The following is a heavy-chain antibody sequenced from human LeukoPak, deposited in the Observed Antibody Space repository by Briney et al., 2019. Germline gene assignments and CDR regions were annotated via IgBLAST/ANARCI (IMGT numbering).Heavy chain of an antibody. CDR2: IYYDGTNK. CDR3: ARQTTVATAH. V-gene: IGHV3-33*01. D-gene: IGHD4-23*01. Sequence: GGSLRLSCTASGFTFSNFGMHWVRQAPGKGLEWVALIYYDGTNKYYADSVKGRFTISRDNSNNTLYLQMNSLRAEDTAVYYCARQTTVATAHGGREPRVTV. J-gene: IGHJ4*02. CDR1: GFTFSNFG.